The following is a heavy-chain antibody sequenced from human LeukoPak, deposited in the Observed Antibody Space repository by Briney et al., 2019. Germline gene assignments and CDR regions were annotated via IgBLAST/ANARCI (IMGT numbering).Heavy chain of an antibody. D-gene: IGHD6-19*01. J-gene: IGHJ4*02. CDR2: IAVGSGNT. V-gene: IGHV1-58*01. Sequence: GASVKVSCKSSGLTFTSSAVQWVRQARGQRLGWIRWIAVGSGNTNYAQKFQERVTFTRDLSTSTAYMDLSGLRSEGTAMYYCAADLIAVAGSWRWGQGSLVIVSS. CDR1: GLTFTSSA. CDR3: AADLIAVAGSWR.